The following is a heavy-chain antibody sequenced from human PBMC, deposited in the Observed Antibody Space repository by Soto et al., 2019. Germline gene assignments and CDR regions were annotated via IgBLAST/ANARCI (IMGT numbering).Heavy chain of an antibody. Sequence: SETLSLTCAVYGGSFSGYYWSWIRQPPGKGLEWIGEINHSGSTNYNPSLKSRVTISVDTSKNQFSLKLSSVTAADTAVYYCARGRYFDWFAGQTPRLGNWFDPWGQGTLVTVSS. CDR2: INHSGST. J-gene: IGHJ5*02. D-gene: IGHD3-9*01. CDR1: GGSFSGYY. CDR3: ARGRYFDWFAGQTPRLGNWFDP. V-gene: IGHV4-34*01.